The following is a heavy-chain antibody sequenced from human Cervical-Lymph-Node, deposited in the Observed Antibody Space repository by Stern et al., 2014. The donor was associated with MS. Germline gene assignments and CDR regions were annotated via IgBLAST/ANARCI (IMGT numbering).Heavy chain of an antibody. Sequence: QVQLVQSGAVVKKPGSSVKVSCSTSGVTFSISSISWVRHAPGQGLEWMGGITPMFGTPNYARNFQGRVATTADESTSTAYMELSTLRSEDTATYFCTIDQGGIAAYWGQGTLVTVSS. CDR1: GVTFSISS. V-gene: IGHV1-69*01. CDR2: ITPMFGTP. CDR3: TIDQGGIAAY. J-gene: IGHJ4*02. D-gene: IGHD6-13*01.